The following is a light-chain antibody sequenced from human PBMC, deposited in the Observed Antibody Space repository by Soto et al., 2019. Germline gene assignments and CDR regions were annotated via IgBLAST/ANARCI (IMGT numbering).Light chain of an antibody. CDR1: QTISSW. CDR3: QHYNSYSEA. J-gene: IGKJ1*01. CDR2: KAS. Sequence: DIQMTLSPSTLSGSVGDRVTITCRASQTISSWLAWYQQKPGKAPKLLXYKASTLKSGVPSRFRGSGSGTEFTLTISSLQPDDFAPYYCQHYNSYSEAFGQGTKVDIK. V-gene: IGKV1-5*03.